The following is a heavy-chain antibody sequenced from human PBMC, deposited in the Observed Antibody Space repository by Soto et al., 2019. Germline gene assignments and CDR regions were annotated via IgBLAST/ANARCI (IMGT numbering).Heavy chain of an antibody. CDR1: GGSISSGGYY. D-gene: IGHD4-4*01. J-gene: IGHJ5*02. CDR2: IYYSGST. V-gene: IGHV4-31*01. CDR3: ARDSNYYCFDP. Sequence: QVQLQESGPGLVKPSQTLSLTCTVSGGSISSGGYYWSWIRQHPGKGLEWIGYIYYSGSTYYNPSLKSLVTISVDTSKNQCSLKLSSVSAADTAVYYCARDSNYYCFDPWGQGTLVTVSS.